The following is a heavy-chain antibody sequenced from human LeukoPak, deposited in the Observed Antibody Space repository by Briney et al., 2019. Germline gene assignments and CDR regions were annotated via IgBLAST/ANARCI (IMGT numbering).Heavy chain of an antibody. V-gene: IGHV4-39*07. J-gene: IGHJ4*02. D-gene: IGHD3-10*01. Sequence: SETLSLTCTVSGGSISSSSYYWGWIRQPPGKGLEWIGSIYYSGSTYYNPSLKSRVTISVDTSKNQFSLKLSSVTAADTAVYYCARLWFGEKIFDYWGQGTLVTVSS. CDR3: ARLWFGEKIFDY. CDR2: IYYSGST. CDR1: GGSISSSSYY.